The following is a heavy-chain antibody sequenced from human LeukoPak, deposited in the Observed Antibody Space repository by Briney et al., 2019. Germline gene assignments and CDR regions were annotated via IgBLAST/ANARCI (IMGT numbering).Heavy chain of an antibody. CDR1: GGSFSGYY. CDR3: ARGPPRYGSGSYGFDY. Sequence: SETLSLTCAVYGGSFSGYYWSWIRQPPGKGLEWIGEINHSGSTNYNPSLKSRVTISVDTSKNQFSLKLSPVTAADTAVYYCARGPPRYGSGSYGFDYWGQGTLVTVSS. V-gene: IGHV4-34*01. D-gene: IGHD3-10*01. J-gene: IGHJ4*02. CDR2: INHSGST.